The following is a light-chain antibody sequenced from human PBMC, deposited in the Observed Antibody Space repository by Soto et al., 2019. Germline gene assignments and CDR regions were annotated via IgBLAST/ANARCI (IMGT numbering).Light chain of an antibody. Sequence: EIVLTQSPGTLSLSPGERATLSCRASQSVSSSYLAWYQQKPGQAPRLLIYGASSRATGIRDRFSGGGSRTDFTLTISRLEPEDFAVYYCQQYCCSPMYTFGEGTKLEIK. CDR3: QQYCCSPMYT. V-gene: IGKV3-20*01. CDR2: GAS. J-gene: IGKJ2*01. CDR1: QSVSSSY.